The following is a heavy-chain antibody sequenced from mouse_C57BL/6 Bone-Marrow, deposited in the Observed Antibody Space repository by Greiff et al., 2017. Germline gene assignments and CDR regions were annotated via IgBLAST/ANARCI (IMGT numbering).Heavy chain of an antibody. CDR2: INPGSGGT. V-gene: IGHV1-54*01. Sequence: VQLQQSGAELVRPGTSVKVSCKASGYAFTNYLIEWVKQRPGQGLEWTGVINPGSGGTNYNEKFKGKATLTADKSSSTAYMQLSSLTSEDSAVYFCARERYGSDYWGQGTTLTVSS. J-gene: IGHJ2*01. D-gene: IGHD2-10*02. CDR1: GYAFTNYL. CDR3: ARERYGSDY.